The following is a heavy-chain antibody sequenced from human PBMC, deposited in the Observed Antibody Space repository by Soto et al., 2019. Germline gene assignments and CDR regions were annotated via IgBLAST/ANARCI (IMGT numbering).Heavy chain of an antibody. D-gene: IGHD3-22*01. Sequence: QITLKESGPTLVKPTQTLTLTCTFSGLSFSSGSVAVGWVRQPPGKALEWLALIYRGDEKRFRPSLRRRLTITKETSKDQVVLTMTNMDPMDTATYYCAQMRRRGYYDFWGQGTLVTVSS. J-gene: IGHJ4*02. CDR3: AQMRRRGYYDF. CDR1: GLSFSSGSVA. CDR2: IYRGDEK. V-gene: IGHV2-5*02.